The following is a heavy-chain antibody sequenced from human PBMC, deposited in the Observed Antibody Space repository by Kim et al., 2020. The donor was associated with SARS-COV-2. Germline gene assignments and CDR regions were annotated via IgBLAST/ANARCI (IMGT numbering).Heavy chain of an antibody. CDR1: GYTFTGYY. J-gene: IGHJ6*03. V-gene: IGHV1-2*02. CDR2: INPNSGGT. D-gene: IGHD6-13*01. Sequence: ASVKVSCKASGYTFTGYYMHWVRQAPGQGLEWMGWINPNSGGTNYAQKFQGRVTMTRDTSISTAYMELSRLRSDDTAVYYCARGAAAGTLYYYMDVWGKGTTVTVSS. CDR3: ARGAAAGTLYYYMDV.